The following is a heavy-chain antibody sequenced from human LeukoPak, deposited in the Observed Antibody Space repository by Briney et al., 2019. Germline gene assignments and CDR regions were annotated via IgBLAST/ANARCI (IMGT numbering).Heavy chain of an antibody. CDR1: GYTFIGYY. Sequence: ASVKVSCKAFGYTFIGYYMHWVRQAPGQGLEWMGRINPNSGGTNYAQKFQGRVTMTRDTATSTAYMELSSLRSDDTAVYYCARWGDTLNNWGQGTLVTASS. D-gene: IGHD3-16*01. V-gene: IGHV1-2*06. CDR3: ARWGDTLNN. J-gene: IGHJ4*02. CDR2: INPNSGGT.